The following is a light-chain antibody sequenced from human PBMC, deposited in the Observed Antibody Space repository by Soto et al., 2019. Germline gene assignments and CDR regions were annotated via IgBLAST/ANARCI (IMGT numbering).Light chain of an antibody. Sequence: EIVLTQSPATLSLSPGERVTLSCRASQSVRHYFAWYQQKPGQPPRLLIYDASNRATGIPARFSGSGSETDFTLTISSLEPEDSAVYYCQQRSNWPLTFGKGTKVEIK. J-gene: IGKJ1*01. CDR2: DAS. CDR1: QSVRHY. CDR3: QQRSNWPLT. V-gene: IGKV3-11*01.